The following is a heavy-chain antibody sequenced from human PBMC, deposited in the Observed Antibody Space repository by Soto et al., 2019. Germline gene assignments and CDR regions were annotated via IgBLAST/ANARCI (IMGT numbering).Heavy chain of an antibody. D-gene: IGHD5-18*01. CDR2: IGTAGDT. CDR1: GFTFSSYD. V-gene: IGHV3-13*01. Sequence: GGSLRLSCAASGFTFSSYDMHWVRQATGKGLEWVSAIGTAGDTYYPGSVKGRFTISRENAKNSLYLQMNSLRAEDTAVYYCARAVKFFSYSYGAEYFDYWGQGTLVTVSS. J-gene: IGHJ4*02. CDR3: ARAVKFFSYSYGAEYFDY.